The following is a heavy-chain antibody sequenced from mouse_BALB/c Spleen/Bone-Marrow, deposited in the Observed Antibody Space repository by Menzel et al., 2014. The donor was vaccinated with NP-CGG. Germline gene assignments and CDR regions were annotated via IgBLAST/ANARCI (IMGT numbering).Heavy chain of an antibody. D-gene: IGHD1-1*01. CDR3: AREVLRDYFDY. CDR1: GFAFSSYD. CDR2: ISSGGGST. Sequence: DVKLVESGGGLVKPGGSLKLSCAASGFAFSSYDMSWVRQTPEKRLEWVAYISSGGGSTYYPDTVKGRFTISRDNAKNTLYLQMSSLKFEDTAMYYCAREVLRDYFDYWGQGTTLTVSS. V-gene: IGHV5-12-1*01. J-gene: IGHJ2*01.